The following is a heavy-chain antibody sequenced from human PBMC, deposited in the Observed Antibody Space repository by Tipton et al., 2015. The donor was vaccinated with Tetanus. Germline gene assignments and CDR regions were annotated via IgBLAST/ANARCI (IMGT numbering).Heavy chain of an antibody. Sequence: TLSLTCAVYGGSFSGYYWSWIRQPPGKGLEWIGEINHSGSTNYNPSLKSRVTISVDTSKNQFSLKLSSVTAADTAVYYCARDSDGQWLVPVIGYWGQGTLVSVSS. D-gene: IGHD6-19*01. V-gene: IGHV4-34*01. CDR3: ARDSDGQWLVPVIGY. CDR1: GGSFSGYY. J-gene: IGHJ4*02. CDR2: INHSGST.